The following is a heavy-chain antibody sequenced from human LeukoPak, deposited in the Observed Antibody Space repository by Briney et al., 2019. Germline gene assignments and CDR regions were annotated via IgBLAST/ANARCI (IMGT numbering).Heavy chain of an antibody. Sequence: GRSLRLSCAASGFTFSSYGMHWVRQAPGKGLEWVAVIWYDGSNKYYADSVKGRFTISRDNSKNTLYLQMNSLRAEDTAVYYCARKSSGRNYYYYYGMDVWGQGTTVTVSS. J-gene: IGHJ6*02. CDR2: IWYDGSNK. CDR3: ARKSSGRNYYYYYGMDV. V-gene: IGHV3-33*01. D-gene: IGHD6-19*01. CDR1: GFTFSSYG.